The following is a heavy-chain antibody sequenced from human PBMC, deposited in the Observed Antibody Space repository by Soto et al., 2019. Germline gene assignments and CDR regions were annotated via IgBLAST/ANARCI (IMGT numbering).Heavy chain of an antibody. CDR1: VFSCTSYA. CDR3: ARWSFLDY. J-gene: IGHJ4*02. Sequence: WWSLRLSCSASVFSCTSYALSWVRQAPGKGLEWVSTISGSDGKTYYADSVKGRFSISRDTSKTTLYLQMNSLRVEDTAVYYCARWSFLDYWGQGTRVTVS. CDR2: ISGSDGKT. D-gene: IGHD1-26*01. V-gene: IGHV3-23*01.